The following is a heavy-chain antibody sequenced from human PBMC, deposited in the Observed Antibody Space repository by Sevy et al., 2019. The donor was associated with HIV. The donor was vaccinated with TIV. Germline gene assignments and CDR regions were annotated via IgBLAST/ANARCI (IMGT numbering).Heavy chain of an antibody. J-gene: IGHJ6*02. CDR1: GYTFTSYA. Sequence: ASVKVSCKASGYTFTSYAMHWVRQAPGQRLEWMGWINAGNGNTKYSQKFQGRVTITRDTSARTAYMELSSLRSEDTAVYYCARGQTIEYSSSSLYYYYGMDVWGQGPTVTVSS. CDR3: ARGQTIEYSSSSLYYYYGMDV. D-gene: IGHD6-6*01. V-gene: IGHV1-3*01. CDR2: INAGNGNT.